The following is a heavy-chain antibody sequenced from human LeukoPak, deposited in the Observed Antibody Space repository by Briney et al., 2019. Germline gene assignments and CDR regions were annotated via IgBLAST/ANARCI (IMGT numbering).Heavy chain of an antibody. J-gene: IGHJ4*02. CDR3: ARRNYPYYFDY. CDR1: GGSINSRNNY. CDR2: ISDTGTT. V-gene: IGHV4-39*01. D-gene: IGHD1-7*01. Sequence: SETLSLTCTVSGGSINSRNNYWGWIRQPPGKGLEWIAIISDTGTTYYGPSLKSRLTISVDTSKNQFSLTLSSVTAADTAVYYCARRNYPYYFDYWGQGTLVTVSS.